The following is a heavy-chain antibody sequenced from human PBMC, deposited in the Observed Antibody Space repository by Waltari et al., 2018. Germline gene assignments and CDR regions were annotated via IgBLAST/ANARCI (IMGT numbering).Heavy chain of an antibody. Sequence: EVELLESGGGQVKPGESLRLSWLGSGFTFEGYTMTWVRQAPGKGLEWVASISAYSGYKYYADSVEGRFTVSRDNGQKSLFLQMSRLTAADTGVYYCATPHDYGDYVFDYWGRGTLVTVSS. D-gene: IGHD4-17*01. V-gene: IGHV3-21*02. CDR3: ATPHDYGDYVFDY. J-gene: IGHJ4*02. CDR2: ISAYSGYK. CDR1: GFTFEGYT.